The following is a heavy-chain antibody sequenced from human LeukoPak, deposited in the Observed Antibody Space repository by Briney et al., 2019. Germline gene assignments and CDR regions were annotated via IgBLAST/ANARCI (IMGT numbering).Heavy chain of an antibody. V-gene: IGHV3-23*01. J-gene: IGHJ4*02. CDR2: ISGSGGST. CDR1: GFTFSSYA. CDR3: AKDLGGQQWLARHFDY. Sequence: GGSLRLSCAASGFTFSSYAMSWVRQAPGKGLEWVSAISGSGGSTYYADSVKGRFTISRDNSKNTLYLQMNSLRAEDTAVYYCAKDLGGQQWLARHFDYWGQGTLVTVSS. D-gene: IGHD6-19*01.